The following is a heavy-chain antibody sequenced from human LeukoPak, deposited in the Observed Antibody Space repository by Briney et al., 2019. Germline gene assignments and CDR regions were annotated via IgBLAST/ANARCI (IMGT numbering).Heavy chain of an antibody. J-gene: IGHJ6*03. CDR2: INPNSGGT. V-gene: IGHV1-2*02. CDR3: ARGGTPVFYYYMDV. D-gene: IGHD5/OR15-5a*01. Sequence: ASVKVSCKASGYTFTGYFMNWVRQAPGQGLGWMGWINPNSGGTNYQGRVTMTRDTSISTAYMELSKLRSDDTAVYYCARGGTPVFYYYMDVWGEGTTVTVSS. CDR1: GYTFTGYF.